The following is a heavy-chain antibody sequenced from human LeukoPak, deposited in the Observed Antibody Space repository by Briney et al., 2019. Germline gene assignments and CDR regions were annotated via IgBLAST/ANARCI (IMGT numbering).Heavy chain of an antibody. CDR3: VKGALQWLLHTPFDY. CDR1: EFTFNSYA. D-gene: IGHD6-19*01. J-gene: IGHJ4*02. CDR2: ISGSGGST. V-gene: IGHV3-23*01. Sequence: GGSLRLSCAVSEFTFNSYAMSWVRQAPGKGLEWVSGISGSGGSTYYADSVKGRFTISRDNSKNTLYLQMNSLRAEDTAVFYCVKGALQWLLHTPFDYWGQGTLVTVSS.